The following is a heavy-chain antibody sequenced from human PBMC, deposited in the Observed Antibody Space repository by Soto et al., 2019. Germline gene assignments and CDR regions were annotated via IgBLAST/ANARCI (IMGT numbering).Heavy chain of an antibody. V-gene: IGHV4-31*03. D-gene: IGHD2-15*01. Sequence: SETLSLTCTVSGGSISSGGYYWSWIRQHPGKGLEWIGYIYYSGSTYYNPSLKSRVTISVDTSKNQFSLKLSSVTAADTAVYFCARGRYCLTGRCFPNWFDSWGQGTLVTVSS. CDR1: GGSISSGGYY. J-gene: IGHJ5*01. CDR2: IYYSGST. CDR3: ARGRYCLTGRCFPNWFDS.